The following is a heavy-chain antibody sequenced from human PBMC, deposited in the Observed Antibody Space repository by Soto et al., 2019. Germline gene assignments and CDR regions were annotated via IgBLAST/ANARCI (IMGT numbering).Heavy chain of an antibody. D-gene: IGHD1-1*01. CDR3: ARGGMSTRTSEY. Sequence: GESLKISCKGSGYNFAGYWIAWVRQMPWKGLELMGIIYPIDSDTRYRPSFQGQVTISADKSISSAYLQWSSLRASDTAMYYCARGGMSTRTSEYLGEGNTVIVSS. CDR2: IYPIDSDT. CDR1: GYNFAGYW. V-gene: IGHV5-51*01. J-gene: IGHJ4*02.